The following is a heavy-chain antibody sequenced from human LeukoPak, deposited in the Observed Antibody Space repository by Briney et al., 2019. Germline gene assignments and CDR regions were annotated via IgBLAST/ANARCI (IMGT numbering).Heavy chain of an antibody. CDR2: ISSSGSTI. J-gene: IGHJ5*02. CDR1: GFTFSDYY. CDR3: ARVVPAAIDWFDP. D-gene: IGHD2-2*01. V-gene: IGHV3-11*01. Sequence: GGSLRLSCAASGFTFSDYYMSWIRQAPGKGLEWVSYISSSGSTIYYADSVKGRFTISRDNAKNSLYLQMNSLRAEDTAVYYGARVVPAAIDWFDPWGQGTLVTVSS.